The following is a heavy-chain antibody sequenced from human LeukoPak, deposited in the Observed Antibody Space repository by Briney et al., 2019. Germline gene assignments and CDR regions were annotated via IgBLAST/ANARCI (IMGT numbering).Heavy chain of an antibody. CDR3: AKGHRESSSFFDS. CDR1: SGFA. Sequence: GSLRLSCAAFSGFAMSWVRQAPGKRLEWVSAINGRGDDTYYPDSVKGRFTISRDNSNNTLYLQMNSLRADDTAVYYCAKGHRESSSFFDSWGQGIPVTVSS. J-gene: IGHJ4*02. V-gene: IGHV3-23*01. CDR2: INGRGDDT.